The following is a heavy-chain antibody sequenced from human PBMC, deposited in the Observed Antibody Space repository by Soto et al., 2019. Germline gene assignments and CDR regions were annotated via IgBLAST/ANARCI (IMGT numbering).Heavy chain of an antibody. D-gene: IGHD3-10*01. CDR2: INHSGST. J-gene: IGHJ5*02. CDR1: GGSFSGYY. V-gene: IGHV4-34*01. Sequence: SETLSLTCAVYGGSFSGYYWSWIRQPPGKGLGWVGEINHSGSTNYNPSLKSRVTISVDTSKNQFSLKLSSVTAADTAVYYCARGRYLLTYGSGSYKFNWFDPWGQGTLVTVSS. CDR3: ARGRYLLTYGSGSYKFNWFDP.